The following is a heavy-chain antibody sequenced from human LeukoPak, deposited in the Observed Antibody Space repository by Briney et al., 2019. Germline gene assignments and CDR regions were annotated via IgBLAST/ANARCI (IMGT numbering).Heavy chain of an antibody. J-gene: IGHJ4*02. CDR1: GFTFSSYW. Sequence: GGSLRLSCAASGFTFSSYWMHWVRQAPGKGLVWVSRINSDGSSTSYADSVKGRLTISRDNAKNTLYLQMNSLRAEDTALYYCARIGYSTSWANFDYWGQGTLVAVSS. V-gene: IGHV3-74*01. CDR2: INSDGSST. CDR3: ARIGYSTSWANFDY. D-gene: IGHD6-13*01.